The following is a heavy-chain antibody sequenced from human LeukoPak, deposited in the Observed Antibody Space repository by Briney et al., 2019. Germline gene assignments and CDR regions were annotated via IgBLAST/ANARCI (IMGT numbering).Heavy chain of an antibody. CDR3: ARGLGSYFDYYYYMDV. J-gene: IGHJ6*03. V-gene: IGHV1-2*02. CDR1: GYTFTGYY. CDR2: INPNSGGT. Sequence: ASVKVSCKASGYTFTGYYMHWVRQAPGQGLEWMGWINPNSGGTNYAQKFQGRVTMTRDTSISTAYMELSRLRSDDTAVYYCARGLGSYFDYYYYMDVWGNGTTVTVSS. D-gene: IGHD1-26*01.